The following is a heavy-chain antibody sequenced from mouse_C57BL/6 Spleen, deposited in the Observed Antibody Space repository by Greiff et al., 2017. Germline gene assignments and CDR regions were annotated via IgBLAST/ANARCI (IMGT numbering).Heavy chain of an antibody. CDR1: GYSFTGYY. CDR3: ARGEIDYVAYFDV. Sequence: VQLQQSGPELVKPGASVKISCKASGYSFTGYYMNWVKQSPEKSLEWIGEINPSTGGTTYNQKFKAKATLTVDKSSSTAYMQLKSLTSEDSAVYYCARGEIDYVAYFDVWGTGTTVTVSS. CDR2: INPSTGGT. J-gene: IGHJ1*03. V-gene: IGHV1-42*01. D-gene: IGHD2-4*01.